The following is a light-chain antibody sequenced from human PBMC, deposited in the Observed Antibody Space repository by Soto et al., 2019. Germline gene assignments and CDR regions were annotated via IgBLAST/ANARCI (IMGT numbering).Light chain of an antibody. Sequence: SALTQPASVSGSPGQSITISCTGTSSDVGGYNYVSWYQQHPGKAPKLMIYDVSNRPSGVSNRFSGSKSGNTASLTISGLQAEDEADYYCSSYTSSSTLEVFGTGTKLTVL. CDR3: SSYTSSSTLEV. V-gene: IGLV2-14*01. CDR1: SSDVGGYNY. CDR2: DVS. J-gene: IGLJ1*01.